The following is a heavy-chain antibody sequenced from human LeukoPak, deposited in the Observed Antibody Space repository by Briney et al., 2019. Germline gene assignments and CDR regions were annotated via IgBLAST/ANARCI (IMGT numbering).Heavy chain of an antibody. D-gene: IGHD3-10*01. J-gene: IGHJ3*02. Sequence: SETLSLTCTVSGGSISSYYWSWIRQPPGKGLEWIGYIYYSGSTNYNPSLKSRVTISVDTSKNQFSLKLSSVTAADTAVYYCARHLWFGELSENAFDIWGQGTMVTVSS. CDR1: GGSISSYY. V-gene: IGHV4-59*08. CDR2: IYYSGST. CDR3: ARHLWFGELSENAFDI.